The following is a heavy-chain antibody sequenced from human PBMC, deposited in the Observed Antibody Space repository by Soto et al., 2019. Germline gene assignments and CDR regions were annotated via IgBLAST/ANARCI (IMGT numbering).Heavy chain of an antibody. CDR1: GFTFSTYG. D-gene: IGHD2-21*02. CDR3: AIEEPGGDCRN. V-gene: IGHV3-30*03. J-gene: IGHJ4*02. Sequence: QVQLVESGGGVVQPGRSLRLSCAASGFTFSTYGMHWLRQAPGKGLEWVTLISSDGNNKYYTDSVKGRFTISRDNSKSALYLDMNSLRVEDTAVYYCAIEEPGGDCRNWGQGTLVTVSS. CDR2: ISSDGNNK.